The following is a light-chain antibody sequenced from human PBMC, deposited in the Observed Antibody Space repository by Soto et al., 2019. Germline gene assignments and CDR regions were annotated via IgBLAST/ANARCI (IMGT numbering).Light chain of an antibody. Sequence: QPVLTQPASVSGSPGQSITISCTGTSSDVGGYNYVSWYQQHPGKAPKFMIYDVSNRPSGVSNRFSGSKSGNTASLTISGLQAEDEADYYCSTYITSNTRQMVFGTGTKLTVL. V-gene: IGLV2-14*01. CDR1: SSDVGGYNY. J-gene: IGLJ1*01. CDR2: DVS. CDR3: STYITSNTRQMV.